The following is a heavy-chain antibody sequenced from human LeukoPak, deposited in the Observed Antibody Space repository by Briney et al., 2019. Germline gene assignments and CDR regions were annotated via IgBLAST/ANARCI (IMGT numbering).Heavy chain of an antibody. CDR1: AFTFSSYA. CDR3: AKTPYYYYGSGSYFLDY. V-gene: IGHV3-23*01. CDR2: ISGSGGST. Sequence: GGSLRLSCAASAFTFSSYAMSWVRQAPGKGLEWVSAISGSGGSTYYADSVKGRFTISRDNSKNTLYLQMNSLRAEDTAVYYCAKTPYYYYGSGSYFLDYWGQGTLVTVSS. J-gene: IGHJ4*02. D-gene: IGHD3-10*01.